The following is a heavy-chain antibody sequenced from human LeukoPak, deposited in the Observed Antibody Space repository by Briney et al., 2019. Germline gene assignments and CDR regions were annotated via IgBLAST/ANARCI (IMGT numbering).Heavy chain of an antibody. J-gene: IGHJ3*02. Sequence: KPGGSLRLSCAASGFTFSDYYMSCIPQSPGKGLECVSYISSSGSTIYYADSVKGRFTISRDNAKNSLYLQMNSLRAEDTAVYYCARVSSLLITFGGNDIWGQGTMVTVSS. CDR1: GFTFSDYY. V-gene: IGHV3-11*01. D-gene: IGHD3-16*01. CDR3: ARVSSLLITFGGNDI. CDR2: ISSSGSTI.